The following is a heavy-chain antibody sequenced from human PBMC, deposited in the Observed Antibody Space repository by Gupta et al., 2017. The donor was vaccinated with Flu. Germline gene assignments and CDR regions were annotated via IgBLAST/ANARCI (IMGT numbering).Heavy chain of an antibody. Sequence: ISSSGYYWGWLRQSPGDGLEWIGSVYDSGTSHDSPSFKSRAAIYVDTAKNEVSLEIKFVNAADTAVYFCSREVGRRAGYLVWGQGILVAVSS. CDR1: ISSSGYY. J-gene: IGHJ4*02. CDR3: SREVGRRAGYLV. CDR2: VYDSGTS. V-gene: IGHV4-39*02. D-gene: IGHD5-12*01.